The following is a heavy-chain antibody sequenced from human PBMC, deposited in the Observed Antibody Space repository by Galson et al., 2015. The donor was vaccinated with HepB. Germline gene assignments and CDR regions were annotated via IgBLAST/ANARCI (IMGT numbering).Heavy chain of an antibody. CDR1: GFDVSAFA. V-gene: IGHV3-30*04. CDR2: VSSVENNI. CDR3: ARTFYFDY. Sequence: SLRLSCAASGFDVSAFAMHWVRQTPGKGLEWVAVVSSVENNIYYADSVRGRFTISRDHSRDTLYLQMNSLRVEDTAVYYCARTFYFDYWGQGTLVTVSS. J-gene: IGHJ4*02.